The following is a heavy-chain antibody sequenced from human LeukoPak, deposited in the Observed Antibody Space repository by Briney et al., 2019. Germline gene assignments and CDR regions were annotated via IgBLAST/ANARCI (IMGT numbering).Heavy chain of an antibody. Sequence: GGSLRLSCAASGFTFSSYAVSWVRQAPGKGLEWVSSASGSGGSTYYADSVKGRFTISRDNSKNTLYLQMNSLRAEDTAVYYCAKDLGSVVTPPSLDYWGQGTLVTVSS. V-gene: IGHV3-23*01. CDR1: GFTFSSYA. J-gene: IGHJ4*02. CDR2: ASGSGGST. D-gene: IGHD4-23*01. CDR3: AKDLGSVVTPPSLDY.